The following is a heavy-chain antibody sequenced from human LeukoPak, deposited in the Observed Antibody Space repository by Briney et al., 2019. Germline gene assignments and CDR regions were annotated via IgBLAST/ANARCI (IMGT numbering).Heavy chain of an antibody. J-gene: IGHJ4*02. V-gene: IGHV1-8*01. CDR3: TRGSSGRRDN. CDR1: GYTFTSCD. Sequence: ASVKVSCKASGYTFTSCDINWVRQATGLGLEWMGWMNPNSSNTGYGQSFQGRITMTRDISIGTAYMELSKLTSEDTAIYYCTRGSSGRRDNWGQGTLVTVSA. CDR2: MNPNSSNT. D-gene: IGHD6-19*01.